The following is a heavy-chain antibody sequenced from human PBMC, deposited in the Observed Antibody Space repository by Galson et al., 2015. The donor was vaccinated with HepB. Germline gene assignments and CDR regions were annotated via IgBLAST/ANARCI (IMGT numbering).Heavy chain of an antibody. CDR2: ISYDGSFE. V-gene: IGHV3-30*18. J-gene: IGHJ4*02. Sequence: SLRLSCAASGFSFSSYGIHWVRQAPGKGLEWVAVISYDGSFEYYADSVKGRFTISRDNTKSTLYLQMSSLRPEDTAVYYCAKGVRRDWNELDNWGRGTLVTVSA. CDR1: GFSFSSYG. D-gene: IGHD1-1*01. CDR3: AKGVRRDWNELDN.